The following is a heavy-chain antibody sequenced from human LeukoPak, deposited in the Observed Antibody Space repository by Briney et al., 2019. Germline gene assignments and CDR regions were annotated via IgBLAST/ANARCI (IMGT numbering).Heavy chain of an antibody. CDR2: INPNSGGT. CDR3: ARVTRVNYYGSGSYNF. Sequence: ASVKVSCKASGYTFTCYYMHWVRQAPGQGLEWMGWINPNSGGTNYAQKFQGRVTMTRDTSTSTVYMELSSLRSEDTAVYYCARVTRVNYYGSGSYNFWGQGTLVTVSS. J-gene: IGHJ4*02. V-gene: IGHV1-2*02. D-gene: IGHD3-10*01. CDR1: GYTFTCYY.